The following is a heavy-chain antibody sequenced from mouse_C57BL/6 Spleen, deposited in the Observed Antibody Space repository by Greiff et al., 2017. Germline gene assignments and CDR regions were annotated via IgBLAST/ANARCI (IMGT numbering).Heavy chain of an antibody. V-gene: IGHV5-16*01. D-gene: IGHD1-1*01. Sequence: EVKLVESEGGLVQPGSSMKLSCTASGFTFSDYYMAWVRQVPEKGLEWVANINYDGSSTYYMDSLKSRFIISRDNAKNILYLQMSSLKSEDTATYYCARETSIYFDYWGQGTTLTVSS. CDR1: GFTFSDYY. J-gene: IGHJ2*01. CDR2: INYDGSST. CDR3: ARETSIYFDY.